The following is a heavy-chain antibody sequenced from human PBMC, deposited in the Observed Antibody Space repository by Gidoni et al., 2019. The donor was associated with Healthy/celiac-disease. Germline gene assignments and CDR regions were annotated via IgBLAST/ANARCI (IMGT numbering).Heavy chain of an antibody. V-gene: IGHV3-48*02. Sequence: EVQLVESGGGLVQPGGSLRLSCAASGFTFSSYSMNWVRQAPGKGLEWVSYISSSSSTIYYADSVKGRFTISRDNAKNSLYLQMNSLRDEDTAVYYCARARAPYSSSSSRFHWFDPWGQGTLVTVSS. CDR2: ISSSSSTI. J-gene: IGHJ5*02. CDR3: ARARAPYSSSSSRFHWFDP. D-gene: IGHD6-6*01. CDR1: GFTFSSYS.